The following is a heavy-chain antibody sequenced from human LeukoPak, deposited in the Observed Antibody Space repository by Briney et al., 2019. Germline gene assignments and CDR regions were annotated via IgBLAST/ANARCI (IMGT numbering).Heavy chain of an antibody. V-gene: IGHV4-34*01. CDR1: GGSFSGYY. J-gene: IGHJ4*02. D-gene: IGHD5-18*01. Sequence: SETLSLTCAVYGGSFSGYYWSWVRQPPGKGLEWIGEINHSGSTNYNPSLKSRVTISVDTSKNQFSLYLSSLTAADTAVYFCARGRYSFGYWGQGTLVTVSS. CDR2: INHSGST. CDR3: ARGRYSFGY.